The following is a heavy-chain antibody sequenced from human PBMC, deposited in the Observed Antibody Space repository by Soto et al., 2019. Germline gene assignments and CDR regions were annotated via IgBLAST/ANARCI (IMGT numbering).Heavy chain of an antibody. V-gene: IGHV4-4*07. CDR2: IYTSGGT. CDR1: GGSMSTYY. CDR3: ARGSVTGVDYGMAV. D-gene: IGHD4-4*01. Sequence: QVQLQESGPGLVKPWETLSLTCTVSGGSMSTYYWSWIRQPADKGLEWIGRIYTSGGTNYSPSLKSRVTMSVDTSRKRVFVKLNSVTAADTAVYYCARGSVTGVDYGMAVWGRGTTVSVSS. J-gene: IGHJ6*02.